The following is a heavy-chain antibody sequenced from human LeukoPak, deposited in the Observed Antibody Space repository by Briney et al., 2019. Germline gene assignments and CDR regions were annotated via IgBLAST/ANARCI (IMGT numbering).Heavy chain of an antibody. CDR2: IKQDGSEK. D-gene: IGHD6-13*01. Sequence: PGGSLRLSCAASGFTFSSYWMSWVRQAPGKGLEWVANIKQDGSEKYYVDSVKGRFTISRDNAENSLYLQMNSQRAEDTAVYYCASPTSYSSSWYDEGYYFDYWGQGTLVTVSS. V-gene: IGHV3-7*01. CDR3: ASPTSYSSSWYDEGYYFDY. J-gene: IGHJ4*02. CDR1: GFTFSSYW.